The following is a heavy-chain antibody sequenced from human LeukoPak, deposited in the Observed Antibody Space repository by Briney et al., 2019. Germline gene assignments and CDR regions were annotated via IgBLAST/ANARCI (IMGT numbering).Heavy chain of an antibody. CDR3: ARDLTRGWIQLWLHGRDYYYGMDV. CDR1: GFIFSDIG. CDR2: IKQDGSEK. V-gene: IGHV3-7*01. D-gene: IGHD5-18*01. Sequence: GGSLRLSCAASGFIFSDIGMHWVRQAPGKGLEWVANIKQDGSEKYYVDSVKGRYTIPRDNAKNSLYLQMNSLRAEDTAVYYCARDLTRGWIQLWLHGRDYYYGMDVWGQGTTVTVSS. J-gene: IGHJ6*02.